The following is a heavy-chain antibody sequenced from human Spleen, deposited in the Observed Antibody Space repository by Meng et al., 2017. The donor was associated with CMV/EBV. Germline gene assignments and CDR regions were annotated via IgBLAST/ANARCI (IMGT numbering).Heavy chain of an antibody. J-gene: IGHJ4*02. CDR1: YY. D-gene: IGHD3-22*01. V-gene: IGHV1-46*01. Sequence: YYFPWVRPAPGQGLEWLGVINPSGGGTRYAQRIRGRDTVTRDASTSTVYMEVTSLRSDDTAVYYCARDVSPYYDSSAVRGYYFDYWGQGTLVTVSS. CDR3: ARDVSPYYDSSAVRGYYFDY. CDR2: INPSGGGT.